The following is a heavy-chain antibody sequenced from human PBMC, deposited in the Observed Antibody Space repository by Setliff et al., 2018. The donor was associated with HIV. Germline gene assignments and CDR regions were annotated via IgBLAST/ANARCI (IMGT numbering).Heavy chain of an antibody. CDR1: GGTFSSYA. Sequence: WASVKVSCKASGGTFSSYAISWVRQAPGQGLEWMGRIIPIFGTANYAQKFQGRVTITADKSTSTAYMELSSLRSEDTAVYYCARDTGVRGVDAFDIWGQGTMVTVSS. CDR2: IIPIFGTA. V-gene: IGHV1-69*06. CDR3: ARDTGVRGVDAFDI. J-gene: IGHJ3*02. D-gene: IGHD3-10*01.